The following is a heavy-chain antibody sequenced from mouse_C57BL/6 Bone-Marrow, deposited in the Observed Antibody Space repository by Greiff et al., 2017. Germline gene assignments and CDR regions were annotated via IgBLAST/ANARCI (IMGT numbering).Heavy chain of an antibody. D-gene: IGHD2-4*01. V-gene: IGHV1-22*01. J-gene: IGHJ1*03. CDR2: INPNNGGT. Sequence: EVQLQQSGPELVKPGASVKMSCKASGYTFTDYNMHWVKQSHGKSLEWIGYINPNNGGTSYNQKFKGKATLTVNKASSTAYMELRSLTSEDPAVYYCARKGVYYDCDGVWWCFDVWGRGTTVTVSS. CDR3: ARKGVYYDCDGVWWCFDV. CDR1: GYTFTDYN.